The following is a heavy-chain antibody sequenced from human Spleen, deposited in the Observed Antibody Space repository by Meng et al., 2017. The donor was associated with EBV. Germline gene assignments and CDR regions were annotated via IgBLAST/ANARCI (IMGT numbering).Heavy chain of an antibody. J-gene: IGHJ5*02. V-gene: IGHV1-18*01. D-gene: IGHD1-26*01. CDR3: ARVGREWELLGWFDP. Sequence: QVQLGQAGAAVKKPGASVKVSCKASGYPFTSYGITWVRQAPGQGLEWMGWISAYNGNTKYAQKLQGRVTMTTDTSTSTAYMELRSLISDDTAVYYCARVGREWELLGWFDPWGQGTLVTVSS. CDR2: ISAYNGNT. CDR1: GYPFTSYG.